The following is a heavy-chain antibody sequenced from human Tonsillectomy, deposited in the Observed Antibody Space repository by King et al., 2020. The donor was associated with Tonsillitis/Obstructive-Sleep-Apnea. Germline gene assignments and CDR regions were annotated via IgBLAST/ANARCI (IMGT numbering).Heavy chain of an antibody. CDR1: GFTFSSYG. V-gene: IGHV3-33*01. CDR2: IWYDGSNK. D-gene: IGHD1-26*01. Sequence: VQLVESGGGVVQPGRSLRLSCAASGFTFSSYGMHWVRQAPGKGLEWVAVIWYDGSNKYYADSVKGRFNISRDNSKNTLYLQMNSLRAEDTAVYYCARDGTSGSFDYWGQGTLVTVSS. J-gene: IGHJ4*02. CDR3: ARDGTSGSFDY.